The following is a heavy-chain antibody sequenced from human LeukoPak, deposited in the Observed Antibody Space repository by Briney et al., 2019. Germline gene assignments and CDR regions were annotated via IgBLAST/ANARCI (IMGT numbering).Heavy chain of an antibody. J-gene: IGHJ5*02. Sequence: SETLSLTCTVSGGSISSYYWSWIRQPPGKGLEWIGYIYYSGSTNYNPSLKSRVTISVDTSKHQFSLKLSSVTAADTAVYYCARQGRRVIVVEDWFDPWGQGTLVTVSS. D-gene: IGHD3-22*01. V-gene: IGHV4-59*01. CDR3: ARQGRRVIVVEDWFDP. CDR2: IYYSGST. CDR1: GGSISSYY.